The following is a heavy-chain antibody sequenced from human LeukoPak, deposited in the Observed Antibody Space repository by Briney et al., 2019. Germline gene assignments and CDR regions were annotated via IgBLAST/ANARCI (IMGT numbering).Heavy chain of an antibody. CDR1: GFTFSSYS. D-gene: IGHD1-26*01. CDR3: ARDRGGSYSAIDY. V-gene: IGHV3-48*04. CDR2: ISSSSSTI. Sequence: GSLRLSCAASGFTFSSYSMNWVRQAPGKGLEWVSFISSSSSTIYYADSVKGRFTFSRDNAKNSLYLQMNSLRAEDTAVYYCARDRGGSYSAIDYWGQGTLVTVSS. J-gene: IGHJ4*02.